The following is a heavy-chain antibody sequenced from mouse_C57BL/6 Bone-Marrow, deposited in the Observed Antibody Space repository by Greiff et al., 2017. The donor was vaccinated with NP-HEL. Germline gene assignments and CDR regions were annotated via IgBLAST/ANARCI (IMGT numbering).Heavy chain of an antibody. V-gene: IGHV1-26*01. CDR1: GYTFTDYY. J-gene: IGHJ4*01. D-gene: IGHD2-4*01. Sequence: VQLQQSGPELVKPGASVKISCKASGYTFTDYYMNWVKQSHGKSLEWIGDINPNNGGTSYNQKFKGKATLTLDKSSSTAYMELRSLTSEDSAVYYCARATYYDYDGAMDYWGQGTSVTVSS. CDR3: ARATYYDYDGAMDY. CDR2: INPNNGGT.